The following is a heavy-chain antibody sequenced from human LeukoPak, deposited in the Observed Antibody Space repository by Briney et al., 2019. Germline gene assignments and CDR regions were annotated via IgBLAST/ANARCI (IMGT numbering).Heavy chain of an antibody. CDR3: AKDQVARSYDFWSGYSSPVQDYYYMDV. V-gene: IGHV3-30*02. Sequence: PGGSLRLSCAASGFTFSSYGMHWVRQAPGKGLEWVAFIRYDGSNKYYADSVKGRFTVSRDNSKNTLYLQMNSLRAEDTAVYYCAKDQVARSYDFWSGYSSPVQDYYYMDVWGKGTTVTVSS. D-gene: IGHD3-3*01. CDR2: IRYDGSNK. CDR1: GFTFSSYG. J-gene: IGHJ6*03.